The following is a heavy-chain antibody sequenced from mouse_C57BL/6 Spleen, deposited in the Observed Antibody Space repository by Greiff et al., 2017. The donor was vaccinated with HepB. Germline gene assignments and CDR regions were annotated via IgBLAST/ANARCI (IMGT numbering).Heavy chain of an antibody. CDR2: ISYDGSN. D-gene: IGHD1-1*01. J-gene: IGHJ3*01. CDR1: GYSITSGYY. Sequence: EVKLLESGPGLVKPSQSLSLTCSVTGYSITSGYYWNWIRQFPGNKLEWMGYISYDGSNNYNPSLKNRISITRDTSKNQFFLKLNSVTTEDTATYYCARDNSSYYYGSSFAYWGQGTLVTVSA. CDR3: ARDNSSYYYGSSFAY. V-gene: IGHV3-6*01.